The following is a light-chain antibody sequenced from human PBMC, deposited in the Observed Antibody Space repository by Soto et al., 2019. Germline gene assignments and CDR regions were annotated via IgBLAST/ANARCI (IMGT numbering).Light chain of an antibody. CDR3: QQYGSSPYT. CDR2: GAS. Sequence: ESLWTQSPGTLSLSPGERATLSCRASQTVRTSYLAWYQQKPGQAPRLVIYGASGRATGIPDRFSGSGSGTDFPLTISRLEPEDVAVYYCQQYGSSPYTFGQGTKLEI. CDR1: QTVRTSY. V-gene: IGKV3-20*01. J-gene: IGKJ2*01.